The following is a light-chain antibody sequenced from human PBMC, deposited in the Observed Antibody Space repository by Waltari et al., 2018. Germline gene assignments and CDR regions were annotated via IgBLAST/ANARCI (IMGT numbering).Light chain of an antibody. CDR3: QSWDTGINV. Sequence: QLVLTQPPSASAYLGASVKLTCPLNSGHTRYAIAWHQQQPGKGPRFLMKLDSDGSHTKGDGIPDRFPGSSSGAERYLILSSLQSEDEADYYCQSWDTGINVFGGGTKLTVL. V-gene: IGLV4-69*01. CDR1: SGHTRYA. CDR2: LDSDGSH. J-gene: IGLJ2*01.